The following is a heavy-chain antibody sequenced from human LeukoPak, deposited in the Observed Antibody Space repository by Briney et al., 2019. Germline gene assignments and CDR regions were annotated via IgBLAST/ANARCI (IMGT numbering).Heavy chain of an antibody. D-gene: IGHD3-10*01. J-gene: IGHJ4*02. CDR3: ARDYYGSGSYLSI. V-gene: IGHV4-61*01. CDR2: IYYSGST. Sequence: PSETLSLTCTVSGGSVSSNSYYWSWIRQPPGKGLEWIGYIYYSGSTNYNPSLKSRVTISVDTSKNQFSLKLSSVTAADTAVYYCARDYYGSGSYLSIWGQGTLVTVSS. CDR1: GGSVSSNSYY.